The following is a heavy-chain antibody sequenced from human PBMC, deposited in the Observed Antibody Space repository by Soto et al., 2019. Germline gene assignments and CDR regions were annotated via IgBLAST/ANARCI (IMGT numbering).Heavy chain of an antibody. Sequence: GGSLRLSCAASGFTVSSNYMSWVRQAPGKGLEWVSVIYSGGSTYYADSVKGRFTISRDNSKNTLYLQMNSLRAEDTAVYYCARDSGFLWLGEYPRAFDIWGQGTMVTVSS. J-gene: IGHJ3*02. V-gene: IGHV3-53*01. D-gene: IGHD3-10*01. CDR3: ARDSGFLWLGEYPRAFDI. CDR2: IYSGGST. CDR1: GFTVSSNY.